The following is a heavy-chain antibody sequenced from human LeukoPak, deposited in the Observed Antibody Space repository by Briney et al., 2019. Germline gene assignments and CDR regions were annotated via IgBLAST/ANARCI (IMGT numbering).Heavy chain of an antibody. D-gene: IGHD6-6*01. V-gene: IGHV3-21*01. Sequence: GGSLRLSCAVSGFTFSSWWMTWVRQAPGKGLEWVSSISSSSSYIYYADSVKGRFTISRDNAKNSLYLQMNSLRAEDTAVYYCARDWAGQLVNTQPLDYWGQGTLVTVSS. CDR3: ARDWAGQLVNTQPLDY. J-gene: IGHJ4*02. CDR1: GFTFSSWW. CDR2: ISSSSSYI.